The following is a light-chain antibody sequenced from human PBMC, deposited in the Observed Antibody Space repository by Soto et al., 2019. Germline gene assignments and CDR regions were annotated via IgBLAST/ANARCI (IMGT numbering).Light chain of an antibody. Sequence: QSALTQPASVSGSPGQSITIFCSGTSSDVGAYKFVSWYRHHPGKAPQVMIYEVSNRPSGVSNRFSGSKSGNTASLTISGLRAEDEALYHCCSYVHSRRFVFGGGTQLTVL. CDR3: CSYVHSRRFV. J-gene: IGLJ7*01. CDR2: EVS. CDR1: SSDVGAYKF. V-gene: IGLV2-14*01.